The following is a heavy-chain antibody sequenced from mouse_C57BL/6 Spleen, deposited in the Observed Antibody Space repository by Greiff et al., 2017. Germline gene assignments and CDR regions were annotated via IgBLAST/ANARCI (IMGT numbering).Heavy chain of an antibody. Sequence: VQLQQSGAELARPGASVKLSCTASGYTFTSYGISWVKQRTGQGLEWIGEIYTRSGNTYYNEKFKGKATLSADKSSSTAYMELRSLTSEDSAVYFCARRGDYYDSCYWYFDYWGQGTTLTVSS. D-gene: IGHD1-1*01. CDR3: ARRGDYYDSCYWYFDY. V-gene: IGHV1-81*01. CDR1: GYTFTSYG. J-gene: IGHJ2*01. CDR2: IYTRSGNT.